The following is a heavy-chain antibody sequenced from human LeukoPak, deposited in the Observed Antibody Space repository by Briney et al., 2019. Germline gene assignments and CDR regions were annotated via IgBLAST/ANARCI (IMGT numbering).Heavy chain of an antibody. CDR2: IYTSGST. V-gene: IGHV4-61*02. Sequence: SETLSLTRTVSGGSISSGSYYWSWIRQPAGKGLEWIGRIYTSGSTNYNPSLKSRVTISVDTSKNQFSLKLSSVTAAGTAVYYCASSSLTGTTRYYFDYWGQGTLVTVSS. J-gene: IGHJ4*02. CDR3: ASSSLTGTTRYYFDY. D-gene: IGHD1-7*01. CDR1: GGSISSGSYY.